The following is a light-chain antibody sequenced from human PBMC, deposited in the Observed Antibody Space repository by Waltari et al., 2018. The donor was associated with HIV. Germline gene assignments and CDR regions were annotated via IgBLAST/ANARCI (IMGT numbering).Light chain of an antibody. Sequence: QSALTQPRSVSGSPGQSVTISCTWTSSYVGGYTYVPWYQQHPAKAPKLILYDVGRRPSGIPDRFSGSRSGNRASLNISGLQTDDEAHYYCCSYAGRDTWVFGGGTKVTVL. J-gene: IGLJ3*02. CDR3: CSYAGRDTWV. CDR2: DVG. CDR1: SSYVGGYTY. V-gene: IGLV2-11*01.